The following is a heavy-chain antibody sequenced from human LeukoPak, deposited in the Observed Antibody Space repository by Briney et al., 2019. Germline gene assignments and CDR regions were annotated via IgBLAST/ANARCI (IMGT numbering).Heavy chain of an antibody. V-gene: IGHV3-30*18. CDR1: GFTFSSYG. J-gene: IGHJ4*02. CDR2: ISYDGSNK. CDR3: AKERCSGGSCHSYFDY. D-gene: IGHD2-15*01. Sequence: PGRSLRLSCAASGFTFSSYGMHWVRQAPGKGLEWVAVISYDGSNKYYADSVKGRFTISRDNSKNTLYLQMNSLRAEDTAVYYCAKERCSGGSCHSYFDYWGQGTLVTVSS.